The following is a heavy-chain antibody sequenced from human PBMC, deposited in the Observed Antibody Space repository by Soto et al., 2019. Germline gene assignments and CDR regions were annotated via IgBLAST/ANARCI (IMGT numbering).Heavy chain of an antibody. D-gene: IGHD6-13*01. V-gene: IGHV1-69*13. CDR1: GGTFSSYG. CDR3: ARDPRGSSWYFDY. CDR2: IIPIFGTA. J-gene: IGHJ4*02. Sequence: ASVKLSCKASGGTFSSYGISWVRQAPGQGLEWMGGIIPIFGTANYTQKFQGRVTITADESTSTAYMELSSLRSEDTAVYYCARDPRGSSWYFDYWGQGTLVTVSS.